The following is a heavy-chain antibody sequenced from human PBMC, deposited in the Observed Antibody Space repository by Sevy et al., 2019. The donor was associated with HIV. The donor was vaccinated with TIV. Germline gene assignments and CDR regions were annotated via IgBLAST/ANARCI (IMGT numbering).Heavy chain of an antibody. V-gene: IGHV3-30*18. D-gene: IGHD3-10*01. CDR1: GFTSSGYG. CDR2: ISDDGSNK. CDR3: AKALWFGEPGIGY. J-gene: IGHJ4*02. Sequence: GGSLRLSCAGSGFTSSGYGMHWVRQAPGKGLEWVAVISDDGSNKYYADSVKGRFTISRDNSKNTLYLQMDSLRAEDTAVYYCAKALWFGEPGIGYWGQGTLVTVSS.